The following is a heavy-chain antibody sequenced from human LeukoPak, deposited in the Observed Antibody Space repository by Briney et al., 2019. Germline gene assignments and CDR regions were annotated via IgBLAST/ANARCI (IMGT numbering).Heavy chain of an antibody. D-gene: IGHD4-17*01. V-gene: IGHV1-18*01. CDR1: GFTFTSYG. CDR3: AKDRGWQYADYDTVAVEH. Sequence: ASVKVSCKASGFTFTSYGISWVRQAPGQGLEWMGWISVYTGKTYHAQKFQARVTVTTDTSTTTAYMELRSLRSDDTAVYYCAKDRGWQYADYDTVAVEHWGQGTLVTVSS. CDR2: ISVYTGKT. J-gene: IGHJ4*02.